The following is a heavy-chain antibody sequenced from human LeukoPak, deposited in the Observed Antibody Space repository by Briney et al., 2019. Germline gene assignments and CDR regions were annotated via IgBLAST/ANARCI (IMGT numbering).Heavy chain of an antibody. D-gene: IGHD4/OR15-4a*01. CDR2: IYYSGST. CDR1: GGSISSGGYY. Sequence: SETLSLTCTVSGGSISSGGYYWSWIRQHPGKGLEWIGYIYYSGSTYYNPSLKSRVTISVDTSKNQFSLKLSSVTAADTAVSYCARVGTDYGASVNWFDPWGQGTLVTVSS. V-gene: IGHV4-31*03. CDR3: ARVGTDYGASVNWFDP. J-gene: IGHJ5*02.